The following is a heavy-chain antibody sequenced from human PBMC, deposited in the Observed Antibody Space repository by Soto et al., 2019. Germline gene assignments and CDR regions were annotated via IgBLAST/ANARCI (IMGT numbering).Heavy chain of an antibody. CDR1: GGTFSSYA. CDR2: IIPIFGTA. CDR3: ARSLEIYPDYGDYLYYYYGMDV. V-gene: IGHV1-69*06. D-gene: IGHD4-17*01. Sequence: SVKVSCKASGGTFSSYAISWVRQAPGQGLEWMGGIIPIFGTANYAQKFQGRATITADKSTSTAYMELSSLRSEDTAVYYCARSLEIYPDYGDYLYYYYGMDVWGQGTTVTVSS. J-gene: IGHJ6*02.